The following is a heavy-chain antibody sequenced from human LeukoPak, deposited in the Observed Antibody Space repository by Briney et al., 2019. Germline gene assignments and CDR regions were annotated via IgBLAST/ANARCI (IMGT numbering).Heavy chain of an antibody. CDR2: INHSGST. CDR3: ARGDSIVVVPAAIDRNYYYYGMDV. J-gene: IGHJ6*02. Sequence: SETLSLTCAVYGGSFSGYYWSWIRQPPGKGLEWIGEINHSGSTNYNPSLKSRVTMSVDTSKNQFSLKLSSVTAADTAVYYCARGDSIVVVPAAIDRNYYYYGMDVWGQGTTVTVSS. D-gene: IGHD2-2*02. CDR1: GGSFSGYY. V-gene: IGHV4-34*01.